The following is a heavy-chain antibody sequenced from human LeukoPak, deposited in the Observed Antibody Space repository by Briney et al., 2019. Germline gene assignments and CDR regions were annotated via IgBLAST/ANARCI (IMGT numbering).Heavy chain of an antibody. Sequence: SETLSLTCTVSGGSISSGSYYWSWIRQPAGKGLEWIGRIYTSGSTNYNPSLKSRVTISVDTSKNQFSLKLSSVTAADTAVYYCAKEPGATTIWFDPWGQGTLVTVSS. CDR3: AKEPGATTIWFDP. V-gene: IGHV4-61*02. D-gene: IGHD1-26*01. CDR1: GGSISSGSYY. CDR2: IYTSGST. J-gene: IGHJ5*02.